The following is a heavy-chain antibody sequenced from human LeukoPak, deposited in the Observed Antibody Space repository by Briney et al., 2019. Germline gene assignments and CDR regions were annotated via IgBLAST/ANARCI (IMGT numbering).Heavy chain of an antibody. CDR2: IYYSGIT. V-gene: IGHV4-59*12. CDR1: CDSISSYY. D-gene: IGHD3-16*01. Sequence: AETLSLTCTVSCDSISSYYWSWIRQPPGKGREWIAYIYYSGITNYTASIKSRVTISVDTSKNTFSLKLSYVTAEDTAVYYCARDQYGDYDFDYWGQGTLVTVSS. J-gene: IGHJ4*02. CDR3: ARDQYGDYDFDY.